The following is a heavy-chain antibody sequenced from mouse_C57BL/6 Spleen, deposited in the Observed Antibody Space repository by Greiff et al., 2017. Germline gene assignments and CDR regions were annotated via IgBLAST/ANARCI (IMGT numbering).Heavy chain of an antibody. CDR2: IYPGDGDT. CDR1: GYAFSSYW. Sequence: QVQLKQSGAELVKPGASVKISCKASGYAFSSYWMNWVKQRPGKGLEWIGQIYPGDGDTNYNGKFKGKATLTADKSSSTAYMQLSSLTSEDSAVYFCARPYGSRNYAMDYWGQGTSVTVSS. V-gene: IGHV1-80*01. D-gene: IGHD1-1*01. J-gene: IGHJ4*01. CDR3: ARPYGSRNYAMDY.